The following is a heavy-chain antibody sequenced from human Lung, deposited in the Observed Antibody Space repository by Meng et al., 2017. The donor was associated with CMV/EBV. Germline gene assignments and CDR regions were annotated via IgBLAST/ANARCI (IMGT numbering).Heavy chain of an antibody. CDR2: IYYSGTT. D-gene: IGHD1-14*01. J-gene: IGHJ5*02. CDR1: GGSISSTSDY. Sequence: SXTXSLXXSVSGGSISSTSDYWGWIRQPPGKGLEWIGSIYYSGTTYYNPSLKSRVTVSVDTSKNNLSLTLSAVTAADTAVYYCARRPPALTGNWFDPWGQGTLVTVSS. V-gene: IGHV4-39*02. CDR3: ARRPPALTGNWFDP.